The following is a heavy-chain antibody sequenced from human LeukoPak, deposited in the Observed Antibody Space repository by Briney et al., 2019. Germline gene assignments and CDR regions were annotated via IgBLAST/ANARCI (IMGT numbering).Heavy chain of an antibody. V-gene: IGHV3-15*01. D-gene: IGHD1-7*01. CDR2: IKSKTDGGTT. CDR1: GFTFSNAW. Sequence: GGSLRLSCAASGFTFSNAWMSWVRQAPGKGLEWVGRIKSKTDGGTTDYAAPVKGRFTISRDDSKNTLYLQMNSLKTEDTGVYYCTTPRYNWNYDYWFDPWGQGTLVTVSS. J-gene: IGHJ5*02. CDR3: TTPRYNWNYDYWFDP.